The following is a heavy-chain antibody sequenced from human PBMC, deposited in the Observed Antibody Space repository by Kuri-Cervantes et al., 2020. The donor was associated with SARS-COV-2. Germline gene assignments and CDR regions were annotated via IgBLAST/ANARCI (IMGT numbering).Heavy chain of an antibody. J-gene: IGHJ6*02. CDR2: IIPIFGTA. CDR3: ARDVGFGYSYGHSYGMDV. V-gene: IGHV1-69*13. CDR1: GGTFSSYA. D-gene: IGHD5-18*01. Sequence: SVKVSCKASGGTFSSYAISWVRQAPGQGLEWMGGIIPIFGTANYAQKFQGRVTITADESTSTAYMELSSLRSEDTAVYYCARDVGFGYSYGHSYGMDVRGQGTTVTVSS.